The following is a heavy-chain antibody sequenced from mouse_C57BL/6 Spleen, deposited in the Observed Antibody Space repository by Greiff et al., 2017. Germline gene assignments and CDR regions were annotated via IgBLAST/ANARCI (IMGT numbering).Heavy chain of an antibody. Sequence: EVQVVESGGGLVKPGGSLKLSCAASGFTFSDYGMHWVRQAPEKGLEWVAYISSGSSTIYYADTVKGRFTISRDNAKNTLFLQMTSLRSEDTAMYYCARSQLGYYFDYWGQGTTLTVSS. CDR3: ARSQLGYYFDY. CDR2: ISSGSSTI. D-gene: IGHD4-1*02. J-gene: IGHJ2*01. CDR1: GFTFSDYG. V-gene: IGHV5-17*01.